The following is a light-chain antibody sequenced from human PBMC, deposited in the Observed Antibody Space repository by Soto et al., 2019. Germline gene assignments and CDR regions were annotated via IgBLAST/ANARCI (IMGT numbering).Light chain of an antibody. CDR3: QQYGSSSYT. CDR1: QSVSSNY. Sequence: DIVLTQSPATLSLSPGERATLSCRARQSVSSNYLAWYQQKPGQAPRLLIYGASTRATGIPDRFSGSGSGTDFTLTISRLEPEDCAVYYCQQYGSSSYTFGQGTRLEIK. J-gene: IGKJ2*01. CDR2: GAS. V-gene: IGKV3-20*01.